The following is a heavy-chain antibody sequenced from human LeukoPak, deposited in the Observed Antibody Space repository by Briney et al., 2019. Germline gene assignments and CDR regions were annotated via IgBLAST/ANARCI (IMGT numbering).Heavy chain of an antibody. Sequence: SQTLSLTCTVSGGSISSGGYYWSWIRQHPGKGLEWIGYIYYSGSTYYNPSLKSRVTISVDTSKNQFSLKLSSVTAADAAVYYCARDEARVAAFDYWGQGTQVTVSS. D-gene: IGHD6-19*01. CDR2: IYYSGST. CDR3: ARDEARVAAFDY. J-gene: IGHJ4*02. CDR1: GGSISSGGYY. V-gene: IGHV4-31*03.